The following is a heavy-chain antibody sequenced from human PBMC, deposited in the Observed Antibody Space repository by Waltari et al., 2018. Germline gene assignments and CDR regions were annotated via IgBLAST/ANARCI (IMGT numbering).Heavy chain of an antibody. J-gene: IGHJ5*02. CDR3: ARDWGMTRWEKNWFDP. Sequence: QVQLVESGGGVVQPGRSLSLSCAASGFTFRSYGMHWVRQAPGKGLEWVAVIWYDGSNKYYADSVKGRFTISRDNSKNTLYLQMNSLRAEDTAVYYCARDWGMTRWEKNWFDPWGQGTLVSVSS. D-gene: IGHD3-16*01. CDR1: GFTFRSYG. V-gene: IGHV3-33*01. CDR2: IWYDGSNK.